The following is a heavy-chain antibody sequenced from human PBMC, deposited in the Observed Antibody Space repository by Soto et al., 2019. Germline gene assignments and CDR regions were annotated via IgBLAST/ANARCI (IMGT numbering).Heavy chain of an antibody. CDR3: AGDIFIVRKAIYYFDY. Sequence: SVKVSCKASGGTFSSYTISWVRQAPGQGLEWMGRIIPILGIANYAQKFQGRVTITADKSTSTAYMELSSLRSEDTAVYYCAGDIFIVRKAIYYFDYWGQGTLVTVSS. CDR2: IIPILGIA. J-gene: IGHJ4*02. V-gene: IGHV1-69*04. CDR1: GGTFSSYT. D-gene: IGHD3-16*02.